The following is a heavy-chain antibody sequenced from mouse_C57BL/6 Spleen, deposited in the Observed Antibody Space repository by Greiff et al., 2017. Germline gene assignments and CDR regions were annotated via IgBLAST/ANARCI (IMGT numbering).Heavy chain of an antibody. CDR2: IDPEDGDT. V-gene: IGHV14-1*01. Sequence: EVQLQQSGAELVRPGASVKLSCTASGFNIKDYYMHWVKQRPEQGLEWIGRIDPEDGDTEYAPKFQGKATMTADTSSNTAYLQLSSLTSEDTAVYYGTRQLRLREAMDYWGQGTSVTVSS. CDR3: TRQLRLREAMDY. J-gene: IGHJ4*01. D-gene: IGHD3-2*02. CDR1: GFNIKDYY.